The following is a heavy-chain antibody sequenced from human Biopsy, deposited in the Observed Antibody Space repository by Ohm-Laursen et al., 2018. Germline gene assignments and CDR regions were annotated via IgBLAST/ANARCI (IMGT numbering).Heavy chain of an antibody. CDR2: INHSGST. J-gene: IGHJ4*02. D-gene: IGHD3-22*01. Sequence: PSETLSLTCAVYGGSFTGYYWSWIRQPPGKGLEWIGEINHSGSTNYNPSLKSRVTISLDTSKNQLSLKLSSVTAADTAVYYWARESDSSGYYYRDYWGQGTLVTVSS. V-gene: IGHV4-34*01. CDR3: ARESDSSGYYYRDY. CDR1: GGSFTGYY.